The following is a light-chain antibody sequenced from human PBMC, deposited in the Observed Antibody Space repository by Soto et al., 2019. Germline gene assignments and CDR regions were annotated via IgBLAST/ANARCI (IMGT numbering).Light chain of an antibody. V-gene: IGKV1-5*03. CDR2: EAS. CDR1: QSVNLL. CDR3: QQYNSYSWT. J-gene: IGKJ1*01. Sequence: DMQMTQSPSTLSASVGDRVTITCRASQSVNLLLAWYQQKPGKAPKHLIYEASKLETGVTSRFSGSRTGTEYTLSISSLQPDDGATYHCQQYNSYSWTFGQGTKVEIK.